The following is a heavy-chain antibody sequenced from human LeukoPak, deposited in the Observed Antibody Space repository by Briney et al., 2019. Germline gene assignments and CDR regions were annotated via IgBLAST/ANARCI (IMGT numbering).Heavy chain of an antibody. CDR3: ARDAKQRTENWFDP. CDR2: LSAYNGDK. Sequence: GASVTVSCTASGYTFTSYGITWVRQAPGQGLEWMGWLSAYNGDKKYAQNLQDRVTMSTDTSTSTAYMELRSLRSDDTAVYYCARDAKQRTENWFDPWGQGTLVTVSS. J-gene: IGHJ5*02. V-gene: IGHV1-18*01. CDR1: GYTFTSYG. D-gene: IGHD1-14*01.